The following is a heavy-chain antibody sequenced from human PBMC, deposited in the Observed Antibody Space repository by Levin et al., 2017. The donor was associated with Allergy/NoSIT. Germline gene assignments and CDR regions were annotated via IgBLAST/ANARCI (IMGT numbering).Heavy chain of an antibody. CDR3: AKYGDYLAFDI. Sequence: ASETLSLTCAVSGGSISSGGYSWSWIRQPPGKGLEWIGYIYQSGNTYYNPSLKSRVTISVDRSKNQFSLKLSSVTAAATAVYYCAKYGDYLAFDIWGQGTMVTVSS. CDR1: GGSISSGGYS. J-gene: IGHJ3*02. V-gene: IGHV4-30-2*01. D-gene: IGHD4-17*01. CDR2: IYQSGNT.